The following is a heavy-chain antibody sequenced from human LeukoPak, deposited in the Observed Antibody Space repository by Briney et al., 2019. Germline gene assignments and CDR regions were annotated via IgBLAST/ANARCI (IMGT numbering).Heavy chain of an antibody. J-gene: IGHJ3*02. V-gene: IGHV3-66*01. CDR1: GFTVSSNY. Sequence: GGSLRLSCAASGFTVSSNYMSWVRQAPGKGLEWVSVIYSGGSTYYADSVKGRFTISRDNSKNTLYLQMNGLRAEDTAVYYCARGYYDSSPHAFDIWGQGTMVTVSS. D-gene: IGHD3-22*01. CDR3: ARGYYDSSPHAFDI. CDR2: IYSGGST.